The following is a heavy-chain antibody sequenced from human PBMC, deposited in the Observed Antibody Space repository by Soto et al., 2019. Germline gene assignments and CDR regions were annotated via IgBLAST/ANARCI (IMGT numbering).Heavy chain of an antibody. Sequence: GGSLRLSCTASGFTFTNYWMSWVRQAPGKGLEWVANVKQDGTKEYYVDSVKGRFTISRDNASNSLYLQMNSLRAEDTAVYYRQSQRELAEHDYWGQGTLVTLSS. CDR1: GFTFTNYW. D-gene: IGHD1-1*01. CDR2: VKQDGTKE. CDR3: QSQRELAEHDY. V-gene: IGHV3-7*01. J-gene: IGHJ4*02.